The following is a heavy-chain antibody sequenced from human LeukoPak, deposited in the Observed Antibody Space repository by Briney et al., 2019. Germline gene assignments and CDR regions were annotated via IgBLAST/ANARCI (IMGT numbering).Heavy chain of an antibody. D-gene: IGHD3-3*01. CDR3: AFWSGYPRGAFDI. J-gene: IGHJ3*02. CDR2: IYDSGST. Sequence: SETLSLTCTVSGGSISNYFWSWIRQPPGKGLEWIGYIYDSGSTNYNPSLKSRVTISVDTSKNQFSLRLSSVTAADTAVYYCAFWSGYPRGAFDIWGQGTMVTVSS. CDR1: GGSISNYF. V-gene: IGHV4-59*01.